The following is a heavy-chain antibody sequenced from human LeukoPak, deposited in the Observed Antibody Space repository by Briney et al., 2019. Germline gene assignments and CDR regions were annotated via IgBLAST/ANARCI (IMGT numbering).Heavy chain of an antibody. V-gene: IGHV4-39*01. CDR3: ARRGGVRGVKNLGWFDP. J-gene: IGHJ5*02. D-gene: IGHD3-10*01. CDR1: GGSISSSSYY. CDR2: IYYSGST. Sequence: PSETLSLTCTVSGGSISSSSYYWGWIRQPPGKGLEWIGSIYYSGSTYYNPSLKSRVTISVDTSKNQFSLKLSSVTAADTAVYYCARRGGVRGVKNLGWFDPWGQGTLVTVSS.